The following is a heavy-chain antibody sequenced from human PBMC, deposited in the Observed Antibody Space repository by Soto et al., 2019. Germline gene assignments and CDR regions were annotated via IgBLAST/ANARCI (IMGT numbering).Heavy chain of an antibody. CDR2: IYYSGST. V-gene: IGHV4-31*03. J-gene: IGHJ4*02. CDR3: ARVWDSSGPNFDY. D-gene: IGHD3-22*01. CDR1: GGSISSGGYY. Sequence: QVQLQESGPGLVKPSQTLSLTCTVSGGSISSGGYYWSWIRQHPGKGLEWIGYIYYSGSTYYNSSLKSRVTIAVDTSKNQFSLKLSSVTAADTAVYYCARVWDSSGPNFDYWGQGTLVTVSA.